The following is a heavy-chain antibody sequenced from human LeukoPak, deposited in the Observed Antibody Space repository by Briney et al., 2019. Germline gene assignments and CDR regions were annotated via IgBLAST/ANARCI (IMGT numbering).Heavy chain of an antibody. CDR2: IISSGNTI. CDR1: GFTFSSYE. V-gene: IGHV3-48*03. CDR3: AKSPLPAAISGLYYSDY. Sequence: GGSLRLSCAASGFTFSSYEMNWVRQAPGKGLEWVSYIISSGNTIYYADSVKGRFTISRDNAKNSLYLQMNSLRAEDTALYYCAKSPLPAAISGLYYSDYWGQGTLVTVSS. D-gene: IGHD2-2*01. J-gene: IGHJ4*02.